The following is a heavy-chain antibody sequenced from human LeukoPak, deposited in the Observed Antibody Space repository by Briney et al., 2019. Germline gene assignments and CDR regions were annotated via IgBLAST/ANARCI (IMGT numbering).Heavy chain of an antibody. CDR1: GYTFTSYA. CDR2: INTNTGNP. V-gene: IGHV7-4-1*02. J-gene: IGHJ3*02. D-gene: IGHD3-3*01. CDR3: ARDQGGFLEWLRRWDGGDAFDI. Sequence: GPVKVSCKASGYTFTSYAMNWVRQAPGQGLEWMGWINTNTGNPTYAQGFTGRFVFSLDTSVSTAYLQISSLKAEDTAVYYCARDQGGFLEWLRRWDGGDAFDIWGQGTMVTVSS.